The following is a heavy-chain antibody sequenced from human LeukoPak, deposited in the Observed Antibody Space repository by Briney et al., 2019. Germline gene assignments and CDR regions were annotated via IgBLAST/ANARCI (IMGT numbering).Heavy chain of an antibody. CDR2: IYITGST. CDR1: GASVNSFY. Sequence: SETLSLTCSVSGASVNSFYWTWIRQAAGKGPEWIGRIYITGSTDYNPSLKSRVTISLDKSNNEFSLKMNSVTAADTAVYFCARASGTYPMSLDSWGRGTLVIVSS. D-gene: IGHD1-26*01. CDR3: ARASGTYPMSLDS. J-gene: IGHJ4*02. V-gene: IGHV4-4*07.